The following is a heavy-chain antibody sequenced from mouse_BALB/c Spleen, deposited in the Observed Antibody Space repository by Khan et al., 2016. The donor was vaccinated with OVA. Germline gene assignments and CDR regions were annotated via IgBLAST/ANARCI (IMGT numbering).Heavy chain of an antibody. Sequence: EVELVESGGGLVQPGGSRKLSCAASGFTFIDYGMAWVRQTPGKGPGWIAFISSVAYSIYYADTVTGRFTISRENAKNTLYLEMSSLRSDDTAMYYCARGGFAYWGQGTLVTVSA. J-gene: IGHJ3*01. CDR1: GFTFIDYG. CDR2: ISSVAYSI. V-gene: IGHV5-15*02. CDR3: ARGGFAY.